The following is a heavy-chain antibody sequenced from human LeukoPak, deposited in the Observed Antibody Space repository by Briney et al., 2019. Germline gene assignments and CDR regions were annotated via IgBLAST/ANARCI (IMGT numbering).Heavy chain of an antibody. J-gene: IGHJ4*02. Sequence: PGGSLRLSCAASGFTFSSYRMSWVRQAPGKGLEWVANIRQDGDEKYYVDSVKGRFTIFRDNAKNSLYLQMNSLRVEDTAVYYCARRYFDHWGQGTLVTVSS. CDR3: ARRYFDH. CDR1: GFTFSSYR. CDR2: IRQDGDEK. V-gene: IGHV3-7*03.